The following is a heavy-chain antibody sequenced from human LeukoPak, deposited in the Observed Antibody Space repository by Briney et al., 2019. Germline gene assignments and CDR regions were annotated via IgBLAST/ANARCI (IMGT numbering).Heavy chain of an antibody. CDR1: GFTFSSYE. Sequence: GGSLRLSCAASGFTFSSYEMNWVRQAPGKGLEWVSYIDGSGNTKYFADFVKGRFTISRDNDKNSLFLQMSSLRAEDTAVYYRARLYYSRSSYSDCWGQGTLVTVSS. D-gene: IGHD6-6*01. V-gene: IGHV3-48*03. CDR2: IDGSGNTK. CDR3: ARLYYSRSSYSDC. J-gene: IGHJ4*02.